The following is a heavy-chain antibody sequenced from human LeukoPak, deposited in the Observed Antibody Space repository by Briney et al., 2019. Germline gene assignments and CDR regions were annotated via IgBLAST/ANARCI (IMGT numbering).Heavy chain of an antibody. CDR1: GGSFSGYY. J-gene: IGHJ4*02. CDR3: ARNLDHCSSTSCYETAFDY. Sequence: PSETLSLTCAVYGGSFSGYYWSWIRQPPGKGLEWIGEINHSGSTSYNPSLKSRVTISVDTSKNQFSLKLSSVTAADTAVYYCARNLDHCSSTSCYETAFDYWGQGTLVTVSS. CDR2: INHSGST. D-gene: IGHD2-2*01. V-gene: IGHV4-34*01.